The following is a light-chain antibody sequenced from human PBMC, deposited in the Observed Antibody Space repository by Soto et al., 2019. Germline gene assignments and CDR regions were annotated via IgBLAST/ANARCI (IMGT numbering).Light chain of an antibody. CDR3: LHAFSYPEA. V-gene: IGKV1-6*01. CDR1: QAVRNY. CDR2: KAS. Sequence: IQMTLSPSSLCAYVGDRITITCRASQAVRNYFDWYQQKPGKAPKLLIYKASTLRSGVPSRFSGTGSGTDFTLTISSLQPDDFATYYCLHAFSYPEAFGQGTNVDVK. J-gene: IGKJ1*01.